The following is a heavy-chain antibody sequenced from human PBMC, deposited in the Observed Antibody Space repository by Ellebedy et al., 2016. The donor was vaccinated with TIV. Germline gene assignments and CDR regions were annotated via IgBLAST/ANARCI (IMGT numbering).Heavy chain of an antibody. CDR3: AKPGTGGNADDPPEY. D-gene: IGHD4-23*01. Sequence: SVKVSCKTSGGIFSSFAINWVRQAPGHGLEWLGRIIPIFGVADYAQKFQGRVSITADKSTSTAYMELSSLTSDDTAVYYCAKPGTGGNADDPPEYWGQGTLVTVSP. CDR2: IIPIFGVA. J-gene: IGHJ4*02. CDR1: GGIFSSFA. V-gene: IGHV1-69*04.